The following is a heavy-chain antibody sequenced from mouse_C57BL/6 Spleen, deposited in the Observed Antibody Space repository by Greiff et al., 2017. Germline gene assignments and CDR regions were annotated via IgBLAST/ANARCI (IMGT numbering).Heavy chain of an antibody. CDR2: IYPGDGDT. J-gene: IGHJ2*01. V-gene: IGHV1-82*01. CDR3: ARSDYYGSSSHFYY. Sequence: VMLVESGPELVKPGASVKISCKASGYAFSSSWMNWVKQRPGKGLEWIGRIYPGDGDTNYNGKFKGKATLTADKSSSTAYMQLSSLTSEDSALYFCARSDYYGSSSHFYYWGEDTTLTVSS. D-gene: IGHD1-1*01. CDR1: GYAFSSSW.